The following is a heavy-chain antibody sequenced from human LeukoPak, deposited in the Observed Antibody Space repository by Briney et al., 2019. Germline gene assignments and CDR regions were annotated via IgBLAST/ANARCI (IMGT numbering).Heavy chain of an antibody. Sequence: SETLSLTCNVSGASMSSDGFYWNWIRQPAGKGLEWIGRIYSGGSTNYNPSLKSRVTLSVDTSKNRLSLKLSYVTAADTAVYYCASAGHCANGVCRNWFGPWGQGILVTVSS. CDR3: ASAGHCANGVCRNWFGP. CDR2: IYSGGST. J-gene: IGHJ5*02. CDR1: GASMSSDGFY. D-gene: IGHD2-8*01. V-gene: IGHV4-61*02.